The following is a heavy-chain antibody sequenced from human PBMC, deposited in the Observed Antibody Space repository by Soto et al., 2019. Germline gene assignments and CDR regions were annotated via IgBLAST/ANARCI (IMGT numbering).Heavy chain of an antibody. CDR1: GGSFSGYY. CDR3: GREVTNWNYIRFDY. CDR2: INHSGST. Sequence: PSETLSLTCAVYGGSFSGYYWSWIRQPPGKGLAWIGEINHSGSTNYNPSLKSRVTISVDTSKNQFSLKLSSVTAADTAVYYRGREVTNWNYIRFDYWGQGTLVTVSS. V-gene: IGHV4-34*01. D-gene: IGHD1-7*01. J-gene: IGHJ4*02.